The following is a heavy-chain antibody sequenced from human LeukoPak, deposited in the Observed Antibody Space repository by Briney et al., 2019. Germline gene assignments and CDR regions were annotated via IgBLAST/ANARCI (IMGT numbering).Heavy chain of an antibody. D-gene: IGHD6-19*01. CDR3: ARDWYTSGWYPSFDS. Sequence: SETLSLTCIVSGGSVRSDNYYWSWIRQPPGKGLEWIGFISYSGSTSYHPSLKSRVTISVDTSKNQFSLNLNSVTAADTAVYFCARDWYTSGWYPSFDSWGQGTLVTVSS. J-gene: IGHJ4*02. CDR2: ISYSGST. V-gene: IGHV4-61*01. CDR1: GGSVRSDNYY.